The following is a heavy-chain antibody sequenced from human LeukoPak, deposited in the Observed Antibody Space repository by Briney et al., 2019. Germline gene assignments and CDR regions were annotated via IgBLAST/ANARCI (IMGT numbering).Heavy chain of an antibody. D-gene: IGHD2-2*01. CDR3: VRDQGYCTSASCRGDAFDV. CDR2: IKEDGSEK. J-gene: IGHJ3*01. Sequence: PGGSLRLSCAASGFTFSDYYMSWIRQAPGKGLEWVAKIKEDGSEKYYVDSVKGRFTISRDNAKNSLSLQMHSLRDEDTAVYYCVRDQGYCTSASCRGDAFDVWGQGSMVSVSS. CDR1: GFTFSDYY. V-gene: IGHV3-7*01.